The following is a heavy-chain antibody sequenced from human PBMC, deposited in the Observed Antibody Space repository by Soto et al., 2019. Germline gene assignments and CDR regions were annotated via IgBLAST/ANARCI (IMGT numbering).Heavy chain of an antibody. CDR3: ARDVKPGTTVTRDAFDI. CDR2: IGAYNGNT. J-gene: IGHJ3*02. D-gene: IGHD4-4*01. CDR1: GYTFTSYG. Sequence: QVQLVQSGAEVKKPGASVKVSCKASGYTFTSYGISWVRQAPGQGLEWMGWIGAYNGNTNYAQKLQGRVTMTTDTSTSTAYMELRSLRSDDTAVYYCARDVKPGTTVTRDAFDIWGQGTMVTVSS. V-gene: IGHV1-18*01.